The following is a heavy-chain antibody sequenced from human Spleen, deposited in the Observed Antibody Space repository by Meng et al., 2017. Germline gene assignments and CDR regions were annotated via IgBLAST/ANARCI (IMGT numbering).Heavy chain of an antibody. CDR1: GWSYSGDY. J-gene: IGHJ4*02. CDR3: ARGPITVTHDFDY. CDR2: IKYSGET. D-gene: IGHD4-17*01. V-gene: IGHV4-34*01. Sequence: QVHLPRWGAGLVKPSGTPSRPCVVSGWSYSGDYWVEIRQPPWNGLEWIGQIKYSGETNYTPSLESRVTISVDTSKNHFSLNLGSVTAADTAIYYCARGPITVTHDFDYWGQGTLVTVSS.